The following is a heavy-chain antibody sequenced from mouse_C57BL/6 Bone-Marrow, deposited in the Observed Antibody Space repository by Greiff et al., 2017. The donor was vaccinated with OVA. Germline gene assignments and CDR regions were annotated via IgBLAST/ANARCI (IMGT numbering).Heavy chain of an antibody. D-gene: IGHD2-3*01. CDR2: IHPNSGST. CDR3: ARDLGWVMDFDY. Sequence: QVQLQQPGAELVKPGASVKLSCKASGYTFTSYWMHWVKQRPGQGLEWIGMIHPNSGSTNYNEKFKSKATLTVDKSSSTAYMQLSSLTSEDSAVYDCARDLGWVMDFDYWGQGTTLTVSS. V-gene: IGHV1-64*01. J-gene: IGHJ2*01. CDR1: GYTFTSYW.